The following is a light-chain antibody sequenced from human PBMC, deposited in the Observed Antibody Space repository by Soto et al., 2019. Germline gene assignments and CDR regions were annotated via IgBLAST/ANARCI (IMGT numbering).Light chain of an antibody. CDR3: QHRSSWPLS. J-gene: IGKJ4*01. V-gene: IGKV3-11*01. Sequence: EIVLTQSPATLSLSPGERATLSCRASQSISRHLAWYQQRPGQAPRLLIYDASNRATGIPARFSGSGSGTDFTLTISSLEPEDFAVYFCQHRSSWPLSFGGGTKVETK. CDR2: DAS. CDR1: QSISRH.